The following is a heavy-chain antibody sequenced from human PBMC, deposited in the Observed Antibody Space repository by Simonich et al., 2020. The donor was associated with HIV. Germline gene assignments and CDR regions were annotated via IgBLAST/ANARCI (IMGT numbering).Heavy chain of an antibody. Sequence: QVQLQQWGAGLLKPSETLSLTCAVYGGSFSGYNWSSIRQPPGKGLEWIGEINYSGSTNHNPSLKPRDTISVDTSKNQFSLKLSSVTAADTAVYYCARRHPTTVTTPYFDYWGQGTLVTVSS. CDR3: ARRHPTTVTTPYFDY. J-gene: IGHJ4*02. V-gene: IGHV4-34*01. CDR1: GGSFSGYN. D-gene: IGHD4-17*01. CDR2: INYSGST.